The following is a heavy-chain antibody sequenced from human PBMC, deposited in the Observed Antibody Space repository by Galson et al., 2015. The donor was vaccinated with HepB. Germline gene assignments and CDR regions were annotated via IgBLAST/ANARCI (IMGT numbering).Heavy chain of an antibody. CDR2: LNQHGDEK. V-gene: IGHV3-7*03. CDR3: VRDALGGYDF. Sequence: SLRLSCAASGFTFTDHWMSWVRQTPRWGLEWVTNLNQHGDEKYYADSVKGRFSISRDNAKNSLYLQMNSLIDEDTAVYYCVRDALGGYDFWGQGTTVIVSS. J-gene: IGHJ3*01. CDR1: GFTFTDHW. D-gene: IGHD3-22*01.